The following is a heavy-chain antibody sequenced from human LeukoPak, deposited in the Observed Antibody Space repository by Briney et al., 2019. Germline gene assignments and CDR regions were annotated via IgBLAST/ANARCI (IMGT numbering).Heavy chain of an antibody. D-gene: IGHD6-13*01. J-gene: IGHJ4*02. CDR1: GFTFSNYA. CDR2: VWDAGTNT. CDR3: TRAPIGAAGPFDF. V-gene: IGHV3-33*01. Sequence: PGGSLRLSCAASGFTFSNYAMHRVRQAPGKGLEWVAAVWDAGTNTHYADSVKGRVTISRDNSKNTVYLQMNSLRAEDTAVYYCTRAPIGAAGPFDFWGQGTLVTVSS.